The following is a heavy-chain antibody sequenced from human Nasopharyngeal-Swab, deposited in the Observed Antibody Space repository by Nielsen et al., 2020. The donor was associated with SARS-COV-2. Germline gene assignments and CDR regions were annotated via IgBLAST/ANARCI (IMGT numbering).Heavy chain of an antibody. D-gene: IGHD3-3*01. Sequence: VRQAPGKGLEWSGEIYHSGSTNYNPSLKSRVTISVDNSKNQFSLSLSSVTAADTAVYYCASLLTYYDFWSGYLNYYYMDVWGKGTTVTVSS. J-gene: IGHJ6*03. V-gene: IGHV4-4*02. CDR2: IYHSGST. CDR3: ASLLTYYDFWSGYLNYYYMDV.